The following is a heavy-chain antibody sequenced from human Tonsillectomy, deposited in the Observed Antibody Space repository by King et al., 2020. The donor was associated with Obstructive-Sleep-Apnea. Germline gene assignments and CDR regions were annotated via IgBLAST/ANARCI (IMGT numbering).Heavy chain of an antibody. CDR3: ARQRYYYDSSGYYYPAFDH. V-gene: IGHV4-59*01. CDR2: IFDSGNT. Sequence: QLQESGPGLVKPSETLSLTCTVSGGSISTYYWSWIRQPPGTGLAWIGYIFDSGNTRYNPALKSRVTISVDTSKNQFSLRLSSVTSADTAVYYCARQRYYYDSSGYYYPAFDHWGRGTLVTVSS. J-gene: IGHJ4*02. CDR1: GGSISTYY. D-gene: IGHD3-22*01.